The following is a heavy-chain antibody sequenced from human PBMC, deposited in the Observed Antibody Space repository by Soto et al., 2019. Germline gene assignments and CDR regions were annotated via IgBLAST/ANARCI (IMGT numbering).Heavy chain of an antibody. J-gene: IGHJ6*02. CDR3: ARDLVVVPAAIDYYYGMDV. V-gene: IGHV3-30-3*01. CDR2: ISDDGSNK. Sequence: QVQLVESGGGVVQPGRSLRLSCAASGFTFSSYAMHWVRQAPGKGLEWVAVISDDGSNKYYADSVKGRFTISRDNSKNTLYLQMNSLRAEDTAVYYCARDLVVVPAAIDYYYGMDVWGQGTTVTVSS. CDR1: GFTFSSYA. D-gene: IGHD2-2*01.